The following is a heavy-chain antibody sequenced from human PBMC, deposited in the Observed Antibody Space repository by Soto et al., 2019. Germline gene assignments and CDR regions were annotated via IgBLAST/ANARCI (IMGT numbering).Heavy chain of an antibody. CDR1: GFTFSNYA. V-gene: IGHV3-30*18. Sequence: GGSLRLSCVASGFTFSNYAMHWVRQAPGKGLGWVAVISSDGSEKYYLDSVRDRFTISRDNSKNTLYLQMDNLRPEDTAMYYCANSWTTLTTGFDFWGQGALVTVSS. D-gene: IGHD4-17*01. J-gene: IGHJ4*02. CDR2: ISSDGSEK. CDR3: ANSWTTLTTGFDF.